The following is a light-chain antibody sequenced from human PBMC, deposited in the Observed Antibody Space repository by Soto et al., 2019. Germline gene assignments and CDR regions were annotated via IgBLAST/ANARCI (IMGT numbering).Light chain of an antibody. V-gene: IGKV3D-15*01. Sequence: EIVMTQSPATLSVSPGEIATLSCRASQTVLTNLAWYQQKPGQAPRLLIYGASNRATGVPARFSGSGSGTDFTLTISSLEPEDFAVYYCQQRYRWPPITFGQGTRLEIK. CDR3: QQRYRWPPIT. J-gene: IGKJ5*01. CDR1: QTVLTN. CDR2: GAS.